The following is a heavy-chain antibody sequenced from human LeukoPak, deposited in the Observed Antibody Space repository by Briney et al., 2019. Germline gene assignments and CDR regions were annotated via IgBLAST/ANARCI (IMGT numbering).Heavy chain of an antibody. CDR1: GGSVSSGSYY. CDR3: ARENSGYDSYYYYYYGMDV. J-gene: IGHJ6*02. V-gene: IGHV4-61*01. CDR2: IYYSGST. Sequence: TPSETLSLTCTVSGGSVSSGSYYWSWIRQPPGKGLEWIGYIYYSGSTNYHPSLKSRVTISVDTSKNQFSLKLSSVTAADTAVYYCARENSGYDSYYYYYYGMDVWGQGTTVTVSS. D-gene: IGHD5-12*01.